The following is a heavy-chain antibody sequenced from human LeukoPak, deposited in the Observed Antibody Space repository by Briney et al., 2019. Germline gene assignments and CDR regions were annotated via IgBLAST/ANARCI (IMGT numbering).Heavy chain of an antibody. Sequence: LETLSLTCTVSGASISSYYYNWIRQTAGRGLEWIGRLYISGSTDYNPSLKSRVTISVDTSNNQFSLNLNSVTAADTAVYFCARDLSGSLYFDYWGQGVLVTVSS. CDR1: GASISSYY. CDR2: LYISGST. CDR3: ARDLSGSLYFDY. D-gene: IGHD3-10*01. J-gene: IGHJ4*02. V-gene: IGHV4-4*07.